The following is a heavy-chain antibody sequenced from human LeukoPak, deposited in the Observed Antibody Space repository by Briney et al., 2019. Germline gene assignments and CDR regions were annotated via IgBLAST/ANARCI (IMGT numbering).Heavy chain of an antibody. Sequence: PSETLSLTCDVSGYSIRSGSYWGLIRQPPGKGLEWIGCMFHSGDTYHNPSLKSRVTISADTSKNQFSLKLTSVTAADTAVYYCAKVGAYGDYARHDYWGQGTLVTVSS. V-gene: IGHV4-38-2*01. CDR2: MFHSGDT. J-gene: IGHJ4*02. CDR1: GYSIRSGSY. D-gene: IGHD4-17*01. CDR3: AKVGAYGDYARHDY.